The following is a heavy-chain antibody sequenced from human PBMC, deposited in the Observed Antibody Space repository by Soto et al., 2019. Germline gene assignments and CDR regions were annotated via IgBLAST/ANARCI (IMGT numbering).Heavy chain of an antibody. CDR3: ARDLSTSSGRPQDY. V-gene: IGHV3-33*01. J-gene: IGHJ4*02. Sequence: GGSLRLSCAASGFTFSSYGMHWVRQAPGKGLEWVAHIWYDGSNKDYADSVKGRFTISRDNSKNTLYLQINSLRVEDTAVYYCARDLSTSSGRPQDYWGQGTLVTVSS. CDR1: GFTFSSYG. CDR2: IWYDGSNK. D-gene: IGHD6-19*01.